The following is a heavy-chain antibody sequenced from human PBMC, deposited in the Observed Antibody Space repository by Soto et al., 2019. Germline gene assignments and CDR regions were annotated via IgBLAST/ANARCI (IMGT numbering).Heavy chain of an antibody. CDR3: ARILGWSNYNYFDP. D-gene: IGHD6-19*01. Sequence: LCLPCAVCGGSMRSTTVYVGGIRQLPRQGLELNGSISYRGSTSYNPSLKSRVTISVDTSKNQFSLRLTSVTAADTAVYYCARILGWSNYNYFDPWGQGTLVTVSS. CDR1: GGSMRSTTVY. V-gene: IGHV4-39*01. CDR2: ISYRGST. J-gene: IGHJ5*02.